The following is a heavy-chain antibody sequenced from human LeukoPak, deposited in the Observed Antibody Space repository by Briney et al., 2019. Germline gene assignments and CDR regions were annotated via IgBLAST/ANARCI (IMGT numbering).Heavy chain of an antibody. J-gene: IGHJ3*02. CDR3: ARDHSGRPYYDSSGYYYVSAFDI. D-gene: IGHD3-22*01. CDR2: IYYSGST. CDR1: GGSISSYY. V-gene: IGHV4-59*01. Sequence: PSETLSLTCTVSGGSISSYYWSWIRQPPGKGLEWIGYIYYSGSTNYNPSLKGRVTISVDTSKNQFSLKLSSVTAADTAVYYCARDHSGRPYYDSSGYYYVSAFDIWGQGTMVTVSS.